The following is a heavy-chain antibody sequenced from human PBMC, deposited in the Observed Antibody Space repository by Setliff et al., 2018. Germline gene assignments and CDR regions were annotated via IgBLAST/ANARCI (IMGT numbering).Heavy chain of an antibody. CDR2: IYHSGSA. Sequence: PSETLSLTCTVSGDSISSGDYFWSWIRQPPGKGLEWIAYIYHSGSAYYNPSLKSRVTMSVDTSKNQLSLHLTSVTAADTAVYYCAREVGTSTSSDAFDVWGQRMMVTVSS. V-gene: IGHV4-30-4*08. CDR3: AREVGTSTSSDAFDV. J-gene: IGHJ3*01. CDR1: GDSISSGDYF. D-gene: IGHD1-26*01.